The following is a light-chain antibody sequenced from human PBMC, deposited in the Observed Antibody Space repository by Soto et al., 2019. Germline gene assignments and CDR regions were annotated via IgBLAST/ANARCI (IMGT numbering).Light chain of an antibody. J-gene: IGKJ1*01. Sequence: EIVLTQSPGALSLSPGERATLSCRASQSVSSIYLAWYQQKPGQAPRLLIYGASNRATGIPDRFSGSGSGTEFTLSISSLQPEDFATFYCQQYGNSPRTFGQGTKVDIK. CDR2: GAS. CDR1: QSVSSIY. CDR3: QQYGNSPRT. V-gene: IGKV3-20*01.